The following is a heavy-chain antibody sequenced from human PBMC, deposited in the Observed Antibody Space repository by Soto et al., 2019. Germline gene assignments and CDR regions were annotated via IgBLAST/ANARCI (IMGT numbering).Heavy chain of an antibody. Sequence: GGSLRLSCASSGCTVSSNYMSWVRQAPGKGLEWVSLVYSGGSTYYADSVKGRFTISRDNSKNTLYLQMNSLRAEDTAVYYCARDGRYCSGGSCYYYYYYMDAWGKGTTVTVSS. CDR3: ARDGRYCSGGSCYYYYYYMDA. CDR2: VYSGGST. D-gene: IGHD2-15*01. V-gene: IGHV3-66*01. J-gene: IGHJ6*03. CDR1: GCTVSSNY.